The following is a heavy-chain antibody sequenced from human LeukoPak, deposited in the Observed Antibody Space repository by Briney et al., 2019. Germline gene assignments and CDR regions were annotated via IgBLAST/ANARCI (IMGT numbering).Heavy chain of an antibody. D-gene: IGHD3-9*01. J-gene: IGHJ6*03. CDR2: INSDGSST. Sequence: GGSLRLSCAASGFTFSSYWMHWVRQAPGKGLVWVSRINSDGSSTSYADSVKGRFTVSRDNAKNTLYLQMNSLRAEDTAVYYCARDLAGYDILTGFSLYYYYYYMDVWGKGTTVTVSS. CDR1: GFTFSSYW. CDR3: ARDLAGYDILTGFSLYYYYYYMDV. V-gene: IGHV3-74*01.